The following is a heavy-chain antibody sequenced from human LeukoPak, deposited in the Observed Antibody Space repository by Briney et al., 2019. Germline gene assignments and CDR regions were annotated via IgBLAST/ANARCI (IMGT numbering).Heavy chain of an antibody. V-gene: IGHV4-31*03. CDR2: IYYSGST. CDR3: ARANGSGGAFDI. CDR1: GGSISSGGYY. Sequence: PSETLSLTCTVSGGSISSGGYYWSWIRQHPGKGLEWIGYIYYSGSTYYNPSLKSRVTISVDTSKNQFSLKLSSVTAADTAVYYCARANGSGGAFDIWGQGTMVTVSS. D-gene: IGHD3-10*01. J-gene: IGHJ3*02.